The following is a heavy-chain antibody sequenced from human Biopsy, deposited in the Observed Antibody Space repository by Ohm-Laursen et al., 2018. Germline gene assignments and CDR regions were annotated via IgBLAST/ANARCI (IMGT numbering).Heavy chain of an antibody. CDR1: GFTVRSYW. D-gene: IGHD2-21*02. CDR3: AREKPHESAVRDCFDL. V-gene: IGHV3-7*01. Sequence: SLRLSCTASGFTVRSYWMYWIRQAPGKGLEWVANIKQDGSEKNYVASVKGRFTISRDNAKDSLFLQMNSLRVEDTAVYFCAREKPHESAVRDCFDLWGQGTMVTVSS. CDR2: IKQDGSEK. J-gene: IGHJ3*01.